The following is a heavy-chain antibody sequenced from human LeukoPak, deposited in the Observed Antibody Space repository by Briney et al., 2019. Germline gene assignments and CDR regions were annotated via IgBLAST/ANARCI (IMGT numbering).Heavy chain of an antibody. D-gene: IGHD2-2*01. CDR3: ARDGGYCSSTSCYGGYYMDV. V-gene: IGHV3-53*01. CDR2: IYSGGST. CDR1: GFTVSSNY. J-gene: IGHJ6*03. Sequence: PGGSLRLSCAASGFTVSSNYMSWVRQAPGKGLEWVSVIYSGGSTYYADSVKGRFTISRDNSKNTLYLQMNSLRAEDTAVYYCARDGGYCSSTSCYGGYYMDVWGKGTTVTVSS.